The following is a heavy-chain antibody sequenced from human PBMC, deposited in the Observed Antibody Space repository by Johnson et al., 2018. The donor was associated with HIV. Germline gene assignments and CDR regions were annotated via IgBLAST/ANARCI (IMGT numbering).Heavy chain of an antibody. CDR3: AKEGQLGDAFDI. CDR2: IYSGGST. V-gene: IGHV3-66*01. Sequence: VKLVESGGGLVQPGGSLRLSCAASGFTVSSNYMSWVRQAPGKGLAWVSVIYSGGSTYYVDSVKGRFTISRDNSKNTLYLQMNSLRAEDTAGYYCAKEGQLGDAFDIWGQWTMVTVSS. D-gene: IGHD6-6*01. J-gene: IGHJ3*02. CDR1: GFTVSSNY.